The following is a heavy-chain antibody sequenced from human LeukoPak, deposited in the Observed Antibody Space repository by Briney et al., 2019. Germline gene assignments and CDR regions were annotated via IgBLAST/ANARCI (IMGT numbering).Heavy chain of an antibody. CDR3: AKVLLTYWYFDL. J-gene: IGHJ2*01. CDR2: ISGSGGRT. V-gene: IGHV3-23*01. D-gene: IGHD1-26*01. Sequence: PGGSLRLSCAASGFTFSTYAMSWVRQAPGKGLEWVSAISGSGGRTYYADSVKGRFTISRDNSKNTLYLQMNSLRAEDTAVYYCAKVLLTYWYFDLWGRGTLVTVSS. CDR1: GFTFSTYA.